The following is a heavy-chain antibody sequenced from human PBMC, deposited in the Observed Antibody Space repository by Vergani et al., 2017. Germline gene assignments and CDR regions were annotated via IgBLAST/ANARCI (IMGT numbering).Heavy chain of an antibody. CDR3: ARMAQWLVSRGYFDY. CDR1: GGSFSGYY. V-gene: IGHV4-34*01. CDR2: INHSGST. D-gene: IGHD6-19*01. Sequence: QVQLQQWGAGLLKPSETLSLTCAVYGGSFSGYYWSWIRQPPGKGLEWIGEINHSGSTNYNPSLKSRVTISVGTSKNQFSLKLSSVTAADTAVYYCARMAQWLVSRGYFDYWGQGTLVTVSS. J-gene: IGHJ4*02.